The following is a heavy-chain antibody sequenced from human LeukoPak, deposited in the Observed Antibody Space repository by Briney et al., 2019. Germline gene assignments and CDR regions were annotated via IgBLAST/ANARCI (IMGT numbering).Heavy chain of an antibody. Sequence: SETLSLTCTVSGGSISSSSYYWGWIRQPPGKGLEWIGSIYYSGSTYYNPSLKSRVTISVDTSKNQFSLKLSSVTAADTAVYYCARHSLTALPQWLAPYYYYYMDVWGKGTTVTVSS. CDR2: IYYSGST. J-gene: IGHJ6*03. CDR1: GGSISSSSYY. CDR3: ARHSLTALPQWLAPYYYYYMDV. D-gene: IGHD6-19*01. V-gene: IGHV4-39*01.